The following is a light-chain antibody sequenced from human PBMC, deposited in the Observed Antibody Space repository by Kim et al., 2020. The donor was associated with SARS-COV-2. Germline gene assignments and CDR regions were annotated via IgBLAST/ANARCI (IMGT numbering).Light chain of an antibody. V-gene: IGLV3-21*04. CDR3: QLWDSSSNNVV. Sequence: AGQRPRTTIGSKENRRRSKHGYQQQPGQAPALVIDYDSDRNPPIPKRFPGSNSSNTATLTISRGEAGDEADYDCQLWDSSSNNVVFGGGTKLTVL. J-gene: IGLJ2*01. CDR1: ENRRRS. CDR2: YDS.